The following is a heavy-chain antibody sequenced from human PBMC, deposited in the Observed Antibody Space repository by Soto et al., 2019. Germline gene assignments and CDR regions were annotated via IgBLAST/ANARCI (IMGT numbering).Heavy chain of an antibody. CDR2: INAYNGTT. CDR3: ATFLPPFDP. Sequence: QVQLVQSGAEVKKPGASVKVSCKASGYTFTSYGISWVRQAPGQGLEWMGWINAYNGTTNYAQKLQGRVTMTTDTSTTTAYMELRSLPSAATPVYYCATFLPPFDPWSQGTLVTVSS. V-gene: IGHV1-18*01. J-gene: IGHJ5*02. CDR1: GYTFTSYG.